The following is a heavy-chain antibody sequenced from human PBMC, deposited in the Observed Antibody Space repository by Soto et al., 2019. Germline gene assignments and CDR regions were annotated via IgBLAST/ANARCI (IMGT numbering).Heavy chain of an antibody. J-gene: IGHJ4*02. CDR3: ARYRREAVAGYTLDN. V-gene: IGHV4-61*08. Sequence: SETLSLTCTVSGGSISSGDYYWTWIRQPPGKGLEWIGYVYNSGSTNYNPSLKSRVTISEDTSKSQFSLNVNSMTAADTAVYYCARYRREAVAGYTLDNWGQGMLVTVSS. D-gene: IGHD6-13*01. CDR1: GGSISSGDYY. CDR2: VYNSGST.